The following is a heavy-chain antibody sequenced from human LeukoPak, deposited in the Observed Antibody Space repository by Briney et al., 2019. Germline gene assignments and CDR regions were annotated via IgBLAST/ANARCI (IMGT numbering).Heavy chain of an antibody. J-gene: IGHJ6*02. Sequence: APVKVSCKASGYTFTSYYMHWVRQAPGQGLEWMGIINPSGGSTSYAQKFQGRVTMTRDTSTSTVYMELSSLRSEDTAVYYCATMNYDFWSGSLGLGYYYYGMDVWGQGTTVTVSS. D-gene: IGHD3-3*01. CDR3: ATMNYDFWSGSLGLGYYYYGMDV. CDR1: GYTFTSYY. CDR2: INPSGGST. V-gene: IGHV1-46*01.